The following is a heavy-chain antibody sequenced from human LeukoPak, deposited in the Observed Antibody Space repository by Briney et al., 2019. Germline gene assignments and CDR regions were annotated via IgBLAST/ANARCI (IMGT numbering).Heavy chain of an antibody. CDR1: GGSISSYY. Sequence: PSETLSLTCTVSGGSISSYYWTWLRQPPGKGLEWIGYIYYSGSTKYNPSLKSRVTISVDSSKNHFSLKLSSVTAADTAAYYCARAQVGIVGATEFAYWGQGTLVTVSS. CDR3: ARAQVGIVGATEFAY. CDR2: IYYSGST. D-gene: IGHD1-26*01. V-gene: IGHV4-59*08. J-gene: IGHJ4*02.